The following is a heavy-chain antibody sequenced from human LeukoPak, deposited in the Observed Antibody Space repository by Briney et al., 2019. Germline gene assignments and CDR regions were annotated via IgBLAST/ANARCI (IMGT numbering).Heavy chain of an antibody. J-gene: IGHJ4*02. Sequence: PGGSLRLSCAAPGFTFSSYSMNWVRQAPGKGLEWVSSISSSSSYIYYADSVKGRFTISRDNAKNSLYLQMNSLRAEDTAVYYCARDRYPDFGSGSYFELDYWGQGTLVTVSS. CDR1: GFTFSSYS. V-gene: IGHV3-21*01. CDR2: ISSSSSYI. CDR3: ARDRYPDFGSGSYFELDY. D-gene: IGHD1-26*01.